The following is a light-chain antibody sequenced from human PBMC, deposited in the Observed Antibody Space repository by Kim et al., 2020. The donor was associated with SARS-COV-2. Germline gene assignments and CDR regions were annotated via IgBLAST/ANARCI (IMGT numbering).Light chain of an antibody. Sequence: ASVGERVTITCRASQSITNYLNWYQQRPGKAPKLLIFAASSLQSGVPSRFSGSGSGTDFTLTISSLQHEDFATYYCQQSYKTPITFGQGTRLEIK. V-gene: IGKV1-39*01. J-gene: IGKJ5*01. CDR2: AAS. CDR3: QQSYKTPIT. CDR1: QSITNY.